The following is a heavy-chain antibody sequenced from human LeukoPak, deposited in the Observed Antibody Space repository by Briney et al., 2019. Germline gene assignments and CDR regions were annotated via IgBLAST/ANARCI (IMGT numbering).Heavy chain of an antibody. CDR3: ATKGYSSSWYYNYFDY. CDR1: GFTFSSYG. V-gene: IGHV3-30*02. J-gene: IGHJ4*02. D-gene: IGHD6-13*01. Sequence: GGSLRLSCAASGFTFSSYGMHWVRQAPGKGLEWVAFIRYDGSNKYYADSVKGRFTISRDNSKNTLYLQMNSLRAEDTAVYYCATKGYSSSWYYNYFDYWGQGTLVTVSS. CDR2: IRYDGSNK.